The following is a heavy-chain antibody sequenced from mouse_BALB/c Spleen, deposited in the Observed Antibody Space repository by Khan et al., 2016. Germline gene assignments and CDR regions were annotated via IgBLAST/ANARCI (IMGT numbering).Heavy chain of an antibody. D-gene: IGHD2-2*01. CDR2: ISYRGST. J-gene: IGHJ3*01. Sequence: EVELVESGPGLVKPSQSLSLTCTVTGYSITSDYAWNWIRQFPGNKLEWMGYISYRGSTNYNPSLKSRISITRDTSKNQFFLQLNSVTTEYTATYFCASDPYGYDVAWFAYWGQGTLVSVSA. CDR3: ASDPYGYDVAWFAY. CDR1: GYSITSDYA. V-gene: IGHV3-2*02.